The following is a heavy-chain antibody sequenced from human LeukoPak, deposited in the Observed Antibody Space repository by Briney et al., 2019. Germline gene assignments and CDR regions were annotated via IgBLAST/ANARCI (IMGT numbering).Heavy chain of an antibody. CDR1: GFTFSSYA. V-gene: IGHV3-64*01. D-gene: IGHD1-26*01. Sequence: GGSLRLSCAASGFTFSSYAMHWVRQAPGKGLEYVSAISSNGGSTYYANSVKGRFTISRDNSKNTLYLQMGSLRAEDMAVYYCARGIVGATHDAFDIWGQGTMVTVSS. CDR3: ARGIVGATHDAFDI. J-gene: IGHJ3*02. CDR2: ISSNGGST.